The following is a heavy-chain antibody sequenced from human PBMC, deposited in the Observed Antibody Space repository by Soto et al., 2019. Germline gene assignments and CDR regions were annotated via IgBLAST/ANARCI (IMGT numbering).Heavy chain of an antibody. CDR3: TQDPGYSYGYYYYYYMDV. V-gene: IGHV3-15*01. CDR2: IKSKTDGGTT. Sequence: GSLRLSCAASGFTFSNAWMSWVRQAPGKGLEWVGRIKSKTDGGTTDYAAPVKGRFTISRDDSKNTLYLQMNSLKTEDTAVYYCTQDPGYSYGYYYYYYMDVWGKGTTVTVSS. D-gene: IGHD5-18*01. CDR1: GFTFSNAW. J-gene: IGHJ6*03.